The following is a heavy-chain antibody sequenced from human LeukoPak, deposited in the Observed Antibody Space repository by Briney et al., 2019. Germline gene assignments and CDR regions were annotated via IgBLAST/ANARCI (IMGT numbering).Heavy chain of an antibody. D-gene: IGHD2-15*01. CDR2: IKEDGREK. CDR1: GFRFSDYW. J-gene: IGHJ4*02. V-gene: IGHV3-7*01. CDR3: ARGWGEKGYCRGGTCNNPQFDY. Sequence: PGGSLRLSCEASGFRFSDYWMTWVRQAPGKGLEWVANIKEDGREKYYVDSVKGRFTLSNDNAKNSVYLQMNSLGAEDTAVYYCARGWGEKGYCRGGTCNNPQFDYWGQGILVTVSS.